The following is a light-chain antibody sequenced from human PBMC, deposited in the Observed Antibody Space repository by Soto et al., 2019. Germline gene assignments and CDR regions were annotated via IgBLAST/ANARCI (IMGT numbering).Light chain of an antibody. Sequence: EIVMTQSPATLSVSPGERATLTCRASQSVSSSLAWYQQKPGQAPRLLNYGASTRATGIPARFSGSRSGTEFTLTISSLQSEDFAVYYCQQYNNWPLYTFGQGTKLEIK. J-gene: IGKJ2*01. CDR3: QQYNNWPLYT. CDR2: GAS. CDR1: QSVSSS. V-gene: IGKV3-15*01.